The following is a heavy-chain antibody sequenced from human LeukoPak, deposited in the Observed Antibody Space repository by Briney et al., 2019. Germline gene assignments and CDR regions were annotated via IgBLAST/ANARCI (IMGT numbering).Heavy chain of an antibody. J-gene: IGHJ4*02. Sequence: SQTLSLTCTVSGGSISSGGYYWSWIHQPPGKGLEWIGYIYYSGSTFYNPSLKSRVTISVDTSKNEFSLKLSSVTAADTAVYYCAREFWSGSYSDKWGQGTPVTVSS. CDR1: GGSISSGGYY. CDR3: AREFWSGSYSDK. D-gene: IGHD3-3*01. V-gene: IGHV4-30-4*08. CDR2: IYYSGST.